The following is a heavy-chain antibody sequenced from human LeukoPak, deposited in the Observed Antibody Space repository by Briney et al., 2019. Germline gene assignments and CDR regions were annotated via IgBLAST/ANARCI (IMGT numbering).Heavy chain of an antibody. CDR3: AKALLWFGELSPFDY. CDR2: ISWNSGSI. J-gene: IGHJ4*02. Sequence: PGGSLRLSCAASGFTFDDYAMHWVRQAPGKGLEWVSGISWNSGSIGYADSVKGRFTISRDNAKNSLYLQMNSLRAEDTALYYCAKALLWFGELSPFDYWGQGTLVTVSS. V-gene: IGHV3-9*01. CDR1: GFTFDDYA. D-gene: IGHD3-10*01.